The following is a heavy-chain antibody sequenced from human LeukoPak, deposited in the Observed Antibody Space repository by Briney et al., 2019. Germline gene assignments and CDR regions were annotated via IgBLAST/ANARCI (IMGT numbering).Heavy chain of an antibody. V-gene: IGHV1-8*01. CDR2: MNPNSGNT. CDR3: ASRVRGVIIYDY. CDR1: GYTLTELS. D-gene: IGHD3-10*01. Sequence: GASVKVSCKVSGYTLTELSMHWVRQAPGKGLEWMGWMNPNSGNTGYAQKFQGRVAMTRNTSISTAYMELSSLRSEGTAVYYCASRVRGVIIYDYWGQGTLVTVSS. J-gene: IGHJ4*02.